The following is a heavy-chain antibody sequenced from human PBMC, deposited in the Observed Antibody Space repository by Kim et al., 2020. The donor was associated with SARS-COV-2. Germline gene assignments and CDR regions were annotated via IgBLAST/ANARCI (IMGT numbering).Heavy chain of an antibody. CDR2: ISGSGDGK. V-gene: IGHV3-23*01. D-gene: IGHD3-10*01. CDR3: AKGKGSGSHAVYSFDY. J-gene: IGHJ4*02. CDR1: GFTFSTYA. Sequence: GGSLRLSCAASGFTFSTYAMTWVRQAPGKGLEWVSRISGSGDGKYYADSVKGRFTISRDNSKNTLYLQMNSLRPEDTAVYYCAKGKGSGSHAVYSFDYWGQGTLVTVSS.